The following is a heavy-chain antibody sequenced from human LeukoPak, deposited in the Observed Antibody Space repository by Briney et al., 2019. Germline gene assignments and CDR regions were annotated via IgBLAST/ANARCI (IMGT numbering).Heavy chain of an antibody. CDR1: GGSFSGYY. V-gene: IGHV4-34*01. Sequence: SETLSLTCAVYGGSFSGYYWSWIRQPPGKGLEWIGEINHSGSTNYNPSLKSRVTISVDTSKNQSSLKLSSLTAADTAVYYCARNTYSSSWYFLPWGQGTLVTVSS. D-gene: IGHD6-13*01. CDR2: INHSGST. CDR3: ARNTYSSSWYFLP. J-gene: IGHJ5*02.